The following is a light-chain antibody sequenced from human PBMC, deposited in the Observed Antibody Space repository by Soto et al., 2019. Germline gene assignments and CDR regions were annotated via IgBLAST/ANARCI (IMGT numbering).Light chain of an antibody. CDR3: SSYTSDSSYV. J-gene: IGLJ1*01. V-gene: IGLV2-14*01. CDR1: SSDVGLYDY. Sequence: QCALTQPASVSGSPGQSITISCTGTSSDVGLYDYVSWYQQHPGKAPQLMIYAVSNRPSGVSNRFSASKSGNTASLFISGLQAEDEADYYCSSYTSDSSYVFGSGTKVTVL. CDR2: AVS.